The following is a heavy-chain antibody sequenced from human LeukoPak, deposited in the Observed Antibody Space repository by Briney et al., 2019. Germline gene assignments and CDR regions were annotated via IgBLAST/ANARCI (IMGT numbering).Heavy chain of an antibody. Sequence: PSEALSLTCAVSGGSISSGGYSWSWIRQPPGKGLEWIGYIYHSGSTYYNPSLKSRVTISVDRSKNQFSLKLSSVTAADTAVYYCARAGYYDSSGLRGGWFDPWGQGTLVTVSS. CDR3: ARAGYYDSSGLRGGWFDP. CDR1: GGSISSGGYS. D-gene: IGHD3-22*01. CDR2: IYHSGST. V-gene: IGHV4-30-2*01. J-gene: IGHJ5*02.